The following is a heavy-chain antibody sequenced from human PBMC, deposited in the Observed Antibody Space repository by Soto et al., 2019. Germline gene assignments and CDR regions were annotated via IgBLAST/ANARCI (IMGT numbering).Heavy chain of an antibody. CDR2: ISYDGSNK. CDR3: AREGLELQIEFDY. V-gene: IGHV3-30-3*01. J-gene: IGHJ4*02. CDR1: GFTFSSYA. D-gene: IGHD1-7*01. Sequence: HLGRSLRLSCAASGFTFSSYAMHWVRQAPGKGLEWVAVISYDGSNKYYADSVKGRFTISRDNSKNTLYLQMNSLRAEDTAVYYCAREGLELQIEFDYWGQGTLVTVSS.